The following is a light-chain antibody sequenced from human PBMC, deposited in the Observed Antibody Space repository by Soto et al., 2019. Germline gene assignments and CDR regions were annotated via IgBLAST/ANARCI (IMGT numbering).Light chain of an antibody. J-gene: IGLJ1*01. CDR2: EVS. Sequence: QSVLAQPSSVSGSPGQSITIPCTGTSTDVGGYNYVSWYQHHPGKGPKLIIYEVSNRPSGVSDRFSGSKSGNKASLIISNLEAEDESDYYCGSYTSTDTPFVFGTGTKVTVL. CDR1: STDVGGYNY. CDR3: GSYTSTDTPFV. V-gene: IGLV2-14*01.